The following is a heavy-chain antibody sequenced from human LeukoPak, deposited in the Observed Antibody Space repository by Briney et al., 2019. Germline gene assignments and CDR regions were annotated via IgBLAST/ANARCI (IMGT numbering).Heavy chain of an antibody. CDR3: AKEGSGYHYGGIDS. V-gene: IGHV3-11*04. CDR1: GFTFSDYY. D-gene: IGHD5-12*01. Sequence: PGGSLRLSCAASGFTFSDYYMSWIRQAPGKGPEWVSYISISGSTIYYAAAVQGRFTISRDNAKNTLYLQMNSLRADDTAVYYCAKEGSGYHYGGIDSWSQGTLVAVSS. CDR2: ISISGSTI. J-gene: IGHJ4*02.